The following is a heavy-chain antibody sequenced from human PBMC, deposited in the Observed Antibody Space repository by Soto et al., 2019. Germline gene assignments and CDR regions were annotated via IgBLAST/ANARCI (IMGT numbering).Heavy chain of an antibody. J-gene: IGHJ6*02. Sequence: GESLKISCKGSGYSFTSYWIGWVRQMPGKGLEWMGIIYPGDSDTRYSPSFQGQVTISADKSISTAYLQWSSLKASDTAMYYCARVGSSGYYKPYYYYGMDVWGQGTTVTVSS. CDR2: IYPGDSDT. V-gene: IGHV5-51*01. CDR3: ARVGSSGYYKPYYYYGMDV. D-gene: IGHD3-22*01. CDR1: GYSFTSYW.